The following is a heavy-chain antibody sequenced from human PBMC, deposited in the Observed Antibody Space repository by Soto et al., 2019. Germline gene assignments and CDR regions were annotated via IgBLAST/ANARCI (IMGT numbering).Heavy chain of an antibody. CDR2: INAGNGNT. Sequence: ASVKVSCKASGYNFTSYAMHWVRQAPGQRLEWMGWINAGNGNTKYSQKFQGRDTITRDTSASTAYMELSSLRSEDTAVYYCATTDIVATIGSYYGMDVWGQGTTVTVSS. D-gene: IGHD5-12*01. CDR3: ATTDIVATIGSYYGMDV. V-gene: IGHV1-3*01. J-gene: IGHJ6*02. CDR1: GYNFTSYA.